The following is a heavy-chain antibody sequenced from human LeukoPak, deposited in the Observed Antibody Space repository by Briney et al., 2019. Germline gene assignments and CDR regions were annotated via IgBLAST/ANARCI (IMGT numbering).Heavy chain of an antibody. CDR2: IKQDGSEE. CDR3: ARDSRKYFDWLFVGEPPESFDY. Sequence: GGSLRLSCAASGFTFSSYWMSWVRQAPGKGLEWVANIKQDGSEEYYVDSVKGRFTISRDNAKNSLYLQMNSLRAEDTAVYYCARDSRKYFDWLFVGEPPESFDYWGQGTLVTVSS. J-gene: IGHJ4*02. V-gene: IGHV3-7*01. D-gene: IGHD3-9*01. CDR1: GFTFSSYW.